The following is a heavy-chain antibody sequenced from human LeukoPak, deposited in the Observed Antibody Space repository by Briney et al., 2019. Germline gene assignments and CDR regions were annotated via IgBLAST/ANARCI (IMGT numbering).Heavy chain of an antibody. Sequence: SETLSLTCTVSGGSISSYYWSWIRQPPGKGLEWIGYIYYSGSTNYNPSLKSRVTISVDTSKNQFSLQLNSVTPEDTAVYYCARGKWEQLIFHFDSWGQGALVTVSS. CDR3: ARGKWEQLIFHFDS. D-gene: IGHD1-26*01. CDR1: GGSISSYY. CDR2: IYYSGST. V-gene: IGHV4-59*12. J-gene: IGHJ4*02.